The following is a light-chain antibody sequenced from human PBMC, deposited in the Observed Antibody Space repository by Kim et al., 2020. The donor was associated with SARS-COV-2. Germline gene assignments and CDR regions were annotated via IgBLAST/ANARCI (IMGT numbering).Light chain of an antibody. J-gene: IGKJ5*01. CDR2: DAS. CDR3: QQRSRWPPT. Sequence: LSPGERAPLSCRASHSISNSLAWYQQKPGQAPRLLIYDASNGATDIPARFSGSGSGTDFTLTISSLEPEDFAVYFCQQRSRWPPTFGQGTRLEIK. CDR1: HSISNS. V-gene: IGKV3-11*01.